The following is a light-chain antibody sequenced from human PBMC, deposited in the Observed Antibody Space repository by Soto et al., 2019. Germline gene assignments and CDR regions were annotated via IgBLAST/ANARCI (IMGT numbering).Light chain of an antibody. J-gene: IGLJ1*01. CDR3: CSYAGSSTLV. V-gene: IGLV2-23*02. CDR1: SSDVGSYNL. Sequence: CALTQPASVSGSPGQAITISCTGTSSDVGSYNLVSWYQQHPGKALKLMIYEVSKRPSGVSNRLSGSKSGSTASLTISGLQAEDEADYYCCSYAGSSTLVFGTGTKVTVL. CDR2: EVS.